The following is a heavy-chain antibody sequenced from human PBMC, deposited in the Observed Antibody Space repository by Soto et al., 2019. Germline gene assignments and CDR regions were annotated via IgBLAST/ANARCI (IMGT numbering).Heavy chain of an antibody. CDR1: GYTFTGYY. D-gene: IGHD3-22*01. Sequence: ASVKVSCKASGYTFTGYYMHWVRQAPGQGLEWMGWINPNSGGTNYAQKFQGWVTMTRDTSISTAYMELSRLRSDDTAVYYCARVLLITMIVVVITATGFQHWGQGTLVTVSS. J-gene: IGHJ1*01. V-gene: IGHV1-2*04. CDR3: ARVLLITMIVVVITATGFQH. CDR2: INPNSGGT.